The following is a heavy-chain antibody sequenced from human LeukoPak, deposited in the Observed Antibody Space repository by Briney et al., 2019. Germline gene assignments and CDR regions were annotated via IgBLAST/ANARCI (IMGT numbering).Heavy chain of an antibody. CDR2: IYYSGST. CDR3: ARSSSSSWYWTPQAEYFQH. V-gene: IGHV4-59*11. D-gene: IGHD6-13*01. CDR1: GGSISSHY. J-gene: IGHJ1*01. Sequence: SETLSLTCTVSGGSISSHYWSWIRQPPGKGLEWIGYIYYSGSTNCNPSLKSRGTISVDTSKNQFSLKLSSVTAADTAVYYCARSSSSSWYWTPQAEYFQHWGQGTLVTVSS.